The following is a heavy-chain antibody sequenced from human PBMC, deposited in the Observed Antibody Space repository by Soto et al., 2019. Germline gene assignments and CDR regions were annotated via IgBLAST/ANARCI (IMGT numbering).Heavy chain of an antibody. D-gene: IGHD5-12*01. J-gene: IGHJ4*02. Sequence: GGSLRLSCAASGFTVSSNYMSWVRQAPGKGLEWVSVIYSGGSTYYADSVKGRFTISRDNSKNTLYLQMNSLRAEDTAVYYCARKYSGYDAHFDYWGQGTLVTVSS. CDR3: ARKYSGYDAHFDY. CDR2: IYSGGST. CDR1: GFTVSSNY. V-gene: IGHV3-66*01.